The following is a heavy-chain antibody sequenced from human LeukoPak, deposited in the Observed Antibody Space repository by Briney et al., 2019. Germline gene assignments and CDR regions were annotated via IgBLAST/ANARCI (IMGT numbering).Heavy chain of an antibody. CDR3: ARDAGHYGEVPFDY. CDR1: GFTFSSYW. Sequence: GGSLRLSCAASGFTFSSYWMHWVRQAPGKGLGWVSRINSDGSRTIYADSVEGRFTISRDNAKNTLYLQMNSLGAEDTAVYYCARDAGHYGEVPFDYWGQGTLVAVSS. J-gene: IGHJ4*02. V-gene: IGHV3-74*01. CDR2: INSDGSRT. D-gene: IGHD4-17*01.